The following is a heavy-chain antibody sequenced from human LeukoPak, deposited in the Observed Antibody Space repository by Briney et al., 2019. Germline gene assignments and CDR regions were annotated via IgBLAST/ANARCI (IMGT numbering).Heavy chain of an antibody. CDR2: ITTGGPNT. CDR3: AKGGKWDVTPFDY. D-gene: IGHD1-26*01. Sequence: GGSLRLSCTASGFTFSSYTMSWVRQAPGKGVKWVSTITTGGPNTYYADSVKGRFTVSRDDSKNTLYLQVNSLRAEDTAVYYCAKGGKWDVTPFDYWGQGTLVTVSS. J-gene: IGHJ4*02. CDR1: GFTFSSYT. V-gene: IGHV3-23*01.